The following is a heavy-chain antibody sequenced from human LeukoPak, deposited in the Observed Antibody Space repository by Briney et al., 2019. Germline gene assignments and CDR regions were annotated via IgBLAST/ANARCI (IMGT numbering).Heavy chain of an antibody. CDR3: ARDVGPGIAEY. V-gene: IGHV4-59*01. D-gene: IGHD6-13*01. Sequence: SETLSLTCTVSGGSISSYYWSWIRQPPGKGLEWIGYIYYSGSTNYNPSLKSRVTISVDTSKNQFSLKLSSVTAADTVVYYCARDVGPGIAEYWGQGTLVTVSS. CDR1: GGSISSYY. CDR2: IYYSGST. J-gene: IGHJ4*02.